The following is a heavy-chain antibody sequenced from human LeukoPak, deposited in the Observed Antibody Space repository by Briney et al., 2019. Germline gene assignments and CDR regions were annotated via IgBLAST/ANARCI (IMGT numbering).Heavy chain of an antibody. CDR1: GFTFSSYW. J-gene: IGHJ4*02. CDR3: VRDRGAYYYGTGY. D-gene: IGHD3-10*01. V-gene: IGHV3-7*01. CDR2: IKQDGSEK. Sequence: GGSLRLSCAASGFTFSSYWMSWVRQAPGKGLEWVANIKQDGSEKYYVDSVKGRFTISRDNAKNSLYLQMNSLRAEDTAVYYCVRDRGAYYYGTGYWGQGILVTVSS.